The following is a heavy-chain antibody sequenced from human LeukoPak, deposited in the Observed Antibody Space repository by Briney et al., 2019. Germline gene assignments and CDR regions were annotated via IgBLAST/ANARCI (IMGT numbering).Heavy chain of an antibody. J-gene: IGHJ2*01. CDR2: INHSGST. CDR3: ARGEGGNPSWYFDL. Sequence: SETLSLTCAVYGGSFSGYYWSWIRQPPGKGLEWIGEINHSGSTNYNPSLKSRVTISVDTSKNQFSLKPSSVTAADTAVYYCARGEGGNPSWYFDLWGRGTLVTVSS. CDR1: GGSFSGYY. D-gene: IGHD4-23*01. V-gene: IGHV4-34*01.